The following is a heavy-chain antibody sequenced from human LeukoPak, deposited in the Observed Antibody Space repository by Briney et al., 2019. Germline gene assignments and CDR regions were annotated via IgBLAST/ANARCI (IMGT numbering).Heavy chain of an antibody. D-gene: IGHD3-16*01. CDR1: GFTFDDYA. Sequence: GGSLRLSCAASGFTFDDYAMHWVRQAPGKGLEWVSGISWNSGSIGYADSVKGRFTISRDNAKNSLHLQMNSLRAEDTALYYCAKDPFGTKDYWGQGILVTVSS. CDR2: ISWNSGSI. J-gene: IGHJ4*02. CDR3: AKDPFGTKDY. V-gene: IGHV3-9*01.